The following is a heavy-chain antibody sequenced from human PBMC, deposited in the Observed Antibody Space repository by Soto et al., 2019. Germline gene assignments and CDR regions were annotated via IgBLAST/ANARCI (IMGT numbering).Heavy chain of an antibody. D-gene: IGHD3-10*01. CDR2: ISSSSSTI. CDR1: GFTFSSYS. Sequence: PGGSLRLSCAASGFTFSSYSMNWVRQAPGKGLEWVSYISSSSSTIYYADSVKGRFTISRGNAKNSLYLQMNSLRDEDTAVYYWARDQSLWFGELYDAFDIWGQGTMVTVSS. V-gene: IGHV3-48*02. J-gene: IGHJ3*02. CDR3: ARDQSLWFGELYDAFDI.